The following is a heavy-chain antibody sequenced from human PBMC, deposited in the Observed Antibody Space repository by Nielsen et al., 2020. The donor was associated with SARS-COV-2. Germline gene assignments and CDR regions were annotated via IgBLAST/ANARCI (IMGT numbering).Heavy chain of an antibody. V-gene: IGHV4-30-2*03. CDR2: IYHSGST. CDR1: GGSISSGGYS. J-gene: IGHJ4*02. D-gene: IGHD5-18*01. Sequence: SETLSLTCAVSGGSISSGGYSWSWIRQPPGKGLEWIGSIYHSGSTYYNPSLKSRVTISVDTSKNQFSLKLSSVTAADTAVYYCAVEYSYGFGDYWGQGTLVTVSS. CDR3: AVEYSYGFGDY.